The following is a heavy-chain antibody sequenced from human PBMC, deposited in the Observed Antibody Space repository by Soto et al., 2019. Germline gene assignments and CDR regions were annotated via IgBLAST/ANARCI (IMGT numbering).Heavy chain of an antibody. V-gene: IGHV3-30-3*01. CDR3: ISGGYYPGAFDI. J-gene: IGHJ3*02. CDR1: GFTFSSYA. Sequence: QVQLVESGGGVVQPGRSLRLSCAASGFTFSSYAMHWVRQAPGKGLEWVAVISYDGSNKYYADSVKGRFTISRDNSKNTQYMPMNSLRAEDTAEYYCISGGYYPGAFDIWGQGTMVTVSS. D-gene: IGHD3-22*01. CDR2: ISYDGSNK.